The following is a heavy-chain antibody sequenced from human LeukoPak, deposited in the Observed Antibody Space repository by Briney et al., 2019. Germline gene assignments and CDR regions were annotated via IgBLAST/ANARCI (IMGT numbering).Heavy chain of an antibody. D-gene: IGHD6-13*01. J-gene: IGHJ4*02. CDR3: ARGGHSSSFDY. CDR1: GFTFDDYA. CDR2: ISWNSGSI. Sequence: PGGSLRLSCAASGFTFDDYAMHWVRQAPGKGLEWVSGISWNSGSIGYADSVKGRFTISRDNAKNSLYLQMNSLRAEDTALYYCARGGHSSSFDYWGQGTLVTVSS. V-gene: IGHV3-9*01.